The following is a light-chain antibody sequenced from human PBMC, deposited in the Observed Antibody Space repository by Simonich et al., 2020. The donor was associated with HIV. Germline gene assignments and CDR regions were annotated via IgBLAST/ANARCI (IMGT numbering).Light chain of an antibody. Sequence: QSALTQPASVSGSPGQSITISCTGSSSDIGSYNYVSWYQQHPGKAPELMIYDVSNRPSGVSYRFSASKSGNTASLTVSGLQAEDEADYYCSSYTSSSTLVFGGGTKLTVL. CDR3: SSYTSSSTLV. J-gene: IGLJ2*01. V-gene: IGLV2-14*03. CDR2: DVS. CDR1: SSDIGSYNY.